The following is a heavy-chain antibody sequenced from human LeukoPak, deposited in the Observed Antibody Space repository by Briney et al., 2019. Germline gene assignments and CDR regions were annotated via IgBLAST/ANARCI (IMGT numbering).Heavy chain of an antibody. CDR1: GFTFSNYA. D-gene: IGHD3-3*01. V-gene: IGHV3-23*01. CDR3: AKDKGDFWSGHHY. CDR2: ITGSGGST. Sequence: GGSLRLSCAASGFTFSNYAMSWVRQAPGKGLEWVSSITGSGGSTYYADSVKGRFTISRDNSKNTLYLQMSSLRAEDTAVYYCAKDKGDFWSGHHYWGQGTLVIVSS. J-gene: IGHJ4*02.